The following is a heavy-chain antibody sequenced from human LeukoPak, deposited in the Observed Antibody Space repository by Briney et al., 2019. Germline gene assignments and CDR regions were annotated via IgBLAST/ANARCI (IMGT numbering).Heavy chain of an antibody. CDR1: GFTFSSSW. J-gene: IGHJ4*02. CDR3: TTGWTEVMYSGSYYGPADY. V-gene: IGHV3-74*01. CDR2: INSDGSST. Sequence: GGSLRLSCAASGFTFSSSWMHWVRQAPGKGLVWVSRINSDGSSTSYADSVKGRFTISRDNAKNTLYLQMNSLRAEDTAVYYCTTGWTEVMYSGSYYGPADYWGQGTLVTVSS. D-gene: IGHD1-26*01.